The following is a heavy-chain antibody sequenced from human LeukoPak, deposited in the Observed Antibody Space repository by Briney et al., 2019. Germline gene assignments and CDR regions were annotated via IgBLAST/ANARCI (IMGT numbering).Heavy chain of an antibody. J-gene: IGHJ1*01. CDR3: ARDQMGGSYYGYFQH. D-gene: IGHD1-26*01. V-gene: IGHV1-18*01. CDR1: GYTFTTYG. CDR2: ISAYNGNT. Sequence: ASVKVSCKASGYTFTTYGISWVRQAPGQGLEWMGWISAYNGNTKYAQKLQGRVTMTTDTSTSTAYMELKILTSDDTAVYYCARDQMGGSYYGYFQHWGQGTLVTVSS.